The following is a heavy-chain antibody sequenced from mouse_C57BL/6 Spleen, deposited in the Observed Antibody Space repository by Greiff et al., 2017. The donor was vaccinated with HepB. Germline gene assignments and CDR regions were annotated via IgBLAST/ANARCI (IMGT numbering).Heavy chain of an antibody. CDR2: IDPNSGGT. Sequence: QVQLQPGAAFVKPGASVKLSCKASGYTSTSYWMHWVKQRPGRGLEWIGRIDPNSGGTKYNEKVKSKATLTVDKPSSTAYMQLSSLTSEVSAVYYCVRRSYGNYDWFAYWGQGTLVTVSA. V-gene: IGHV1-72*01. J-gene: IGHJ3*01. CDR3: VRRSYGNYDWFAY. CDR1: GYTSTSYW. D-gene: IGHD2-1*01.